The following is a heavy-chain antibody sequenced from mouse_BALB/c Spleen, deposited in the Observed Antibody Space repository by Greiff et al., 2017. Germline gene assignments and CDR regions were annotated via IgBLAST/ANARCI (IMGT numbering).Heavy chain of an antibody. Sequence: EVQVVESGGGLVKPGGSLKLSCAASGFTFSSYAMSWVRQTPEKRLEWVATISSGGSYTYYPDSVKGRFTISRDNAKNTLYLQMSSLRSEDTAMYYCASHTRGFAYWGQGTLVTVSA. V-gene: IGHV5-9-3*01. J-gene: IGHJ3*01. CDR2: ISSGGSYT. CDR1: GFTFSSYA. CDR3: ASHTRGFAY.